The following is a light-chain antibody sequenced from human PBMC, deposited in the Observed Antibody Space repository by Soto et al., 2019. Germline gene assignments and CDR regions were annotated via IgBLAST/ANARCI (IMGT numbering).Light chain of an antibody. CDR1: SSNIGNNY. V-gene: IGLV1-51*01. Sequence: QSVLTQPPSVSAAPGQKVTISCSGSSSNIGNNYVSWYQQLPGTAPKLLIYDNNKRPSGTPDRFSGSKSGTSATLGITGLQTGDEADYYCGTWDSSLSAGGVFGTGTKLTVL. J-gene: IGLJ1*01. CDR2: DNN. CDR3: GTWDSSLSAGGV.